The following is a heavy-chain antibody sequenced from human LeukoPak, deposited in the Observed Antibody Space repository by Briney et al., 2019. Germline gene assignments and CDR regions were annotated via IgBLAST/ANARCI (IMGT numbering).Heavy chain of an antibody. J-gene: IGHJ4*02. V-gene: IGHV3-30-3*01. CDR1: GFTFNSYA. CDR3: ARDRYSSGWYGDFDC. D-gene: IGHD6-19*01. CDR2: ISSDGSNN. Sequence: GRSLRLSCAASGFTFNSYAMHWVRQAPGKGLKWVAVISSDGSNNYYADSVKGRFTISRDNSKNTLYLQVNSLRAEDTAVYYCARDRYSSGWYGDFDCWGQGTLVTVSS.